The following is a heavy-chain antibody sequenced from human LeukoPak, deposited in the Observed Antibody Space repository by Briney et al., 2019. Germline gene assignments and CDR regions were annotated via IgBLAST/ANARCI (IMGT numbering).Heavy chain of an antibody. D-gene: IGHD2-2*02. J-gene: IGHJ3*02. CDR2: IGTAGDT. CDR3: ARSCSSTRSYTPGAFDI. Sequence: GGSLRLSCAASGFTFSSYDMHWVRQATGKGLEWVSAIGTAGDTYYPGSVKGRFTISRENAKNSLYLQMNSLRAGDTAVYYCARSCSSTRSYTPGAFDIWIQVTMV. CDR1: GFTFSSYD. V-gene: IGHV3-13*01.